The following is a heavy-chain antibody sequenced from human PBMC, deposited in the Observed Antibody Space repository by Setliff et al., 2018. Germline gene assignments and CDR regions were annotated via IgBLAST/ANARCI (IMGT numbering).Heavy chain of an antibody. V-gene: IGHV4-4*09. CDR1: GGSISSYY. D-gene: IGHD5-18*01. CDR2: IYSSGST. J-gene: IGHJ4*02. Sequence: PSETLSLTCTVSGGSISSYYWGWIRQPPGKGLEWIGYIYSSGSTYYNPSLKSRVTISVDTSKNQFSLKLSSVTAADTAVYYCARLGGYSYGLFRNWGQGTLVTVSS. CDR3: ARLGGYSYGLFRN.